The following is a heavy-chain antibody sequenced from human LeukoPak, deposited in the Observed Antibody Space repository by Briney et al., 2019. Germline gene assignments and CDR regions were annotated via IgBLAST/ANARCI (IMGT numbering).Heavy chain of an antibody. CDR3: AGSGTMIDGALDI. CDR2: IYYSGST. D-gene: IGHD3-22*01. CDR1: GGSISSGGYY. J-gene: IGHJ3*02. V-gene: IGHV4-31*03. Sequence: SETLSLTCTVSGGSISSGGYYWSWIRQHPGKGLEWIGYIYYSGSTYYNPSLKSRVTISVDTSKNQFSLKLSSVTAADTAVYCCAGSGTMIDGALDIWGQGTMVTVSS.